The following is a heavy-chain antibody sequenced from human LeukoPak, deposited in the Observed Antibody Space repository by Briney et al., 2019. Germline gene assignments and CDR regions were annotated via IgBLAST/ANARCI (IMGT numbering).Heavy chain of an antibody. V-gene: IGHV1-69*04. CDR3: ARTVGDYYGSGSYSYYFDY. D-gene: IGHD3-10*01. CDR2: IIPILGIA. Sequence: GSSVNVSCKASGGTFSIYAISWVRQAPGQGLEWMGRIIPILGIANYAQKFQGRVTITADKSTSTAYIELSSLRSEDTAGYYCARTVGDYYGSGSYSYYFDYWGQGTLVTVSS. CDR1: GGTFSIYA. J-gene: IGHJ4*02.